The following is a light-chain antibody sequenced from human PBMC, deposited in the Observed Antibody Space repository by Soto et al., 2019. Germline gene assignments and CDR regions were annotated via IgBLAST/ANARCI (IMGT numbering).Light chain of an antibody. Sequence: DIQMTQSPSSLSASFGARITITFRTSQSINTYLNWFQQKPGKAPKLLIFAASSLQSGVPSRFSGSGSGTDFTLTVSSLQPEDFATYYCQQRYSMPITFGQGTRLEIK. CDR1: QSINTY. CDR2: AAS. V-gene: IGKV1-39*01. CDR3: QQRYSMPIT. J-gene: IGKJ5*01.